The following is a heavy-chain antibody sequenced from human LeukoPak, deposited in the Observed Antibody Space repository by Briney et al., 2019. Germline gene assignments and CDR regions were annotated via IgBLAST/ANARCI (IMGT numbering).Heavy chain of an antibody. CDR1: GFTLTDY. Sequence: ASVKVSCKASGFTLTDYIHLVRQDPRQGLQWMGWIKPNSGDTDYAQKFQGRVTMTRDTSISTVYMELSSLRSDDTAVYYCARADSVPAGDYHYWYMDVWGKGTTATVPS. CDR3: ARADSVPAGDYHYWYMDV. CDR2: IKPNSGDT. D-gene: IGHD2-2*01. J-gene: IGHJ6*03. V-gene: IGHV1-2*02.